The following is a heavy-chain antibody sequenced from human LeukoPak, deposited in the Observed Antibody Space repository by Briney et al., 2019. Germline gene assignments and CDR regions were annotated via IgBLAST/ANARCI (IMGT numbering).Heavy chain of an antibody. D-gene: IGHD3-10*01. Sequence: GGSLRLSCAASGFTFSSYSMNWVRQAPGKGLEWVSSISSSSSYIYYADSVKGRFTISRDNAKNSLYLQMNSLRAEDTAVYYCAIPGALAMVRGEDWGQGTLVTVSS. CDR1: GFTFSSYS. CDR2: ISSSSSYI. CDR3: AIPGALAMVRGED. J-gene: IGHJ4*02. V-gene: IGHV3-21*01.